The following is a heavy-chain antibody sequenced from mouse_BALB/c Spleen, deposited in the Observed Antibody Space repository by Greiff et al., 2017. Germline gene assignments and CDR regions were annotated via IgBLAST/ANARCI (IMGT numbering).Heavy chain of an antibody. J-gene: IGHJ2*01. CDR2: IWGGGST. V-gene: IGHV2-6-5*01. D-gene: IGHD2-4*01. CDR1: GFSLTDYG. Sequence: VQLQESGPGLVEPSQSLSITCTVSGFSLTDYGVSWIRQPPGKGLEWLGVIWGGGSTYYNSALKSRLSISKDNSKCQVFLKMNSLQTDDTAMYYCAKLGITPYYFDYWGQGTTLTVSS. CDR3: AKLGITPYYFDY.